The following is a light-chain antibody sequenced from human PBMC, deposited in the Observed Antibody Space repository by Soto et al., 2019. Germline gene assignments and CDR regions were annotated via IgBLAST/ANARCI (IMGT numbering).Light chain of an antibody. CDR1: SSDVGGVKY. V-gene: IGLV2-8*01. CDR3: SSYTTSSTHWV. CDR2: EVS. Sequence: QSALTQPPSASGSPGQSVTISCTGTSSDVGGVKYVSWYRQYPGKAPKLILYEVSQRPSGVPDRFSGSKSGNTASLTVSGLQAEDEADYYCSSYTTSSTHWVFGGGTKLTVL. J-gene: IGLJ3*02.